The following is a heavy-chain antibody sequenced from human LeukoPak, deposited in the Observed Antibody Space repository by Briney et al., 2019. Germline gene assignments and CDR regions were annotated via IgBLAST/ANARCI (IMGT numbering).Heavy chain of an antibody. CDR2: INPNSGGT. Sequence: GASVKVSCKASGYTFTGPYMHWVRQAPGQGLEWMGWINPNSGGTNYAQNFQGRVTMTRDTSISTAYMELSRLRSDDTAVYYCARSPPYSGSYYFDYWGQGTLVTVSS. CDR1: GYTFTGPY. V-gene: IGHV1-2*02. D-gene: IGHD1-26*01. CDR3: ARSPPYSGSYYFDY. J-gene: IGHJ4*02.